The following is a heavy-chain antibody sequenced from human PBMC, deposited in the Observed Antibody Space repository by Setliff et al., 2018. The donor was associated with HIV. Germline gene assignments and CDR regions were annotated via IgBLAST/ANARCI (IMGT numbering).Heavy chain of an antibody. Sequence: SETLSLTCTVSGGSITSYYWSWIRQPAGKGLEWFGRIYISGSTNYNPSFESRVTMSIDTSKNQFSLKLSSVTAADTAVYYCARDGRFLEWSPRGMDVWGQGTTVTVSS. D-gene: IGHD3-3*01. CDR3: ARDGRFLEWSPRGMDV. CDR1: GGSITSYY. CDR2: IYISGST. V-gene: IGHV4-4*07. J-gene: IGHJ6*02.